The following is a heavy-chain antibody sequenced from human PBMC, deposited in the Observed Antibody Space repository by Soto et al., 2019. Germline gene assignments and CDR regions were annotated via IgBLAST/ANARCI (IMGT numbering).Heavy chain of an antibody. J-gene: IGHJ4*02. CDR1: GFTFSSYG. Sequence: SLRLSCAASGFTFSSYGMHWVRQAPGKGLEWVAVIWYDGSNKYYADSVKGRFTISRDNSKNTLYLQMNSLRAEDTAVYYCARDLGYYYDSSGYYPGPFDYWGQGTLVTSPQ. D-gene: IGHD3-22*01. V-gene: IGHV3-33*01. CDR2: IWYDGSNK. CDR3: ARDLGYYYDSSGYYPGPFDY.